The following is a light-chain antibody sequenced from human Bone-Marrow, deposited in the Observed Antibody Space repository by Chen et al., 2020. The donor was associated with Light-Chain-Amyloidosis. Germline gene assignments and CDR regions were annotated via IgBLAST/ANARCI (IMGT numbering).Light chain of an antibody. CDR3: QTYDTTLSAPV. Sequence: QSVLTQPPSVSAAPGQRVTISCAGSSANIGTAYDVHWYQQPPGSAPKVVIYSNSNRPSGVPDRFSGSKAGTAASLVITGLQADDEADDYCQTYDTTLSAPVFGGGTRLTVL. CDR1: SANIGTAYD. V-gene: IGLV1-40*01. J-gene: IGLJ2*01. CDR2: SNS.